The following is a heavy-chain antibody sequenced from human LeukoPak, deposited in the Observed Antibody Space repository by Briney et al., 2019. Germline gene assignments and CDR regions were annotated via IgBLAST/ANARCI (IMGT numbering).Heavy chain of an antibody. CDR3: ARRWRPASSIYSSGCHYLDY. CDR2: ISSNGGST. CDR1: GFTFSSYA. J-gene: IGHJ4*02. D-gene: IGHD3-22*01. Sequence: GGSLRLSCAASGFTFSSYAMHWVRQAPGKGLEYVSAISSNGGSTYYANSVKGRFTISRDNSKNTLYLQMGSLRAEDMAVYYCARRWRPASSIYSSGCHYLDYWGQGTLVTVSS. V-gene: IGHV3-64*01.